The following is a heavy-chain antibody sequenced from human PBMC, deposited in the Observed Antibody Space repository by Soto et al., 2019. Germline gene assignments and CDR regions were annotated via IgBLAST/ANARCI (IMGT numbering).Heavy chain of an antibody. D-gene: IGHD6-6*01. Sequence: SETLSLTCTVSGGSISSSSYYWGWIRQPPGKGLEWIGSIYYSGSTYYNPSLKSRVTISVDTSKNQFSLKLSSVTAADTAVYYCARLEPGSSFTVRPSWFDPWGQGTLVTVSS. CDR1: GGSISSSSYY. CDR3: ARLEPGSSFTVRPSWFDP. V-gene: IGHV4-39*01. CDR2: IYYSGST. J-gene: IGHJ5*02.